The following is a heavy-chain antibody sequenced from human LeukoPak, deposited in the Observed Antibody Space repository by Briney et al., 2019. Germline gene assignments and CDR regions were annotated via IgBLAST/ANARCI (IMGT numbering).Heavy chain of an antibody. D-gene: IGHD3-22*01. J-gene: IGHJ4*02. CDR1: GYTFTGYY. CDR3: AREGVDYYDSSGYYYVRVSGFDY. CDR2: INPNSGGT. V-gene: IGHV1-2*02. Sequence: ASVKVSCKASGYTFTGYYMHWVRQAPGQGLEWMGWINPNSGGTNYAQKFQGRVTMTRGTSISTAYMELSRLRSDDTAVYYCAREGVDYYDSSGYYYVRVSGFDYWGQGTLVTVSS.